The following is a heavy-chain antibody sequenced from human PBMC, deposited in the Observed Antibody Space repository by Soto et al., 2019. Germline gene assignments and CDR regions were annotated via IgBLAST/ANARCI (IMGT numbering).Heavy chain of an antibody. CDR1: GDSVSNDY. D-gene: IGHD3-16*01. Sequence: GASVKVSCKASGDSVSNDYLHWLRQAPGQGFEWLGLISPFGGATAYAQRFKGRVTVTMDKSSTTFYLELSSLRSDDTAVYYCAKGRGGKTVANFGMDVWGQGVTVTVSS. V-gene: IGHV1-46*01. CDR3: AKGRGGKTVANFGMDV. CDR2: ISPFGGAT. J-gene: IGHJ6*02.